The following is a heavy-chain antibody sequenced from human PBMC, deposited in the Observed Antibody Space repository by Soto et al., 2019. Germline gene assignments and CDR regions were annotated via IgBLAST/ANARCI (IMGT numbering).Heavy chain of an antibody. Sequence: SEPLSLTCAASGVSISSGNWWTWLRQTPQRGLEYIGEIFHDGTANYYPSFERRVAISVDTSKNQFSLKLTSVTAADTAIYFCARLLYDTRLNYMYFDFWGQGALVTVSS. CDR2: IFHDGTA. CDR3: ARLLYDTRLNYMYFDF. V-gene: IGHV4-4*02. J-gene: IGHJ4*02. D-gene: IGHD2-8*01. CDR1: GVSISSGNW.